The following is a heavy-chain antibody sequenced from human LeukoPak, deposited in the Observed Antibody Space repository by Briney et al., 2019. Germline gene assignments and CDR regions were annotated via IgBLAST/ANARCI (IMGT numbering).Heavy chain of an antibody. D-gene: IGHD1-26*01. CDR3: AKDQEVVGGKDYYYSMDV. Sequence: GGSLRLSCAASGFTFSSYAMSWVRQAPGKGLEWVAAISYDGSKTYYVDSVKGQFTISRDNSMTTLYLQMDSLKTEDTAVYYCAKDQEVVGGKDYYYSMDVWGQGTTVTVA. CDR1: GFTFSSYA. J-gene: IGHJ6*02. CDR2: ISYDGSKT. V-gene: IGHV3-30*18.